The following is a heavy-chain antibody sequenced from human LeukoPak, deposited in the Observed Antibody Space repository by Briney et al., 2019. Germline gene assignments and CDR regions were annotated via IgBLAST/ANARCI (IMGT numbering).Heavy chain of an antibody. V-gene: IGHV3-7*03. CDR2: IKQDGSEK. J-gene: IGHJ4*02. CDR3: ARVGPYSGYDY. D-gene: IGHD5-12*01. CDR1: GFTFSSYW. Sequence: GGSLRLSCAASGFTFSSYWMSWVRQAPGKGLEWVANIKQDGSEKYYEDSVKGRFTISRDNAKNSLYLQMNSLRAEDAAVYYCARVGPYSGYDYWGQGTLVTVSS.